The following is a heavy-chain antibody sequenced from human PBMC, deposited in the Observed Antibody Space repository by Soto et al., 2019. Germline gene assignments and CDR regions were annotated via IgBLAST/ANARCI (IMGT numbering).Heavy chain of an antibody. CDR2: IKEDGSEK. D-gene: IGHD3-10*01. V-gene: IGHV3-7*01. Sequence: VGSLRLSCAASGFTFSTSWMSWVRQAPGKGLEWVANIKEDGSEKYYVDSVKGRFTISRDHAKNSLYLQMNSLGADDTAVYYCARADYYGDPGSYWGQGTLVTVSS. J-gene: IGHJ4*02. CDR3: ARADYYGDPGSY. CDR1: GFTFSTSW.